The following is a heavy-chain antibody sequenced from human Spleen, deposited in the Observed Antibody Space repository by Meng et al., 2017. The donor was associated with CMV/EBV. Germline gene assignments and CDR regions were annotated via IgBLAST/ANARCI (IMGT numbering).Heavy chain of an antibody. Sequence: GESLKISCAASGFTFDDYGMSWVRQAPGKGLEWVSAISGGGSSTFYADSMQGRFTISRDNSKNTLFLQMKSLRAGDTAMYYCAKAPSIEARAGIDFWGPGTLVTVSS. CDR3: AKAPSIEARAGIDF. CDR2: ISGGGSST. CDR1: GFTFDDYG. V-gene: IGHV3-23*01. J-gene: IGHJ1*01. D-gene: IGHD6-6*01.